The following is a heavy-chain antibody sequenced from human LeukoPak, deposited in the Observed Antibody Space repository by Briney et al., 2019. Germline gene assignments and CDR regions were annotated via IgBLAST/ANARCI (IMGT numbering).Heavy chain of an antibody. CDR2: ISSSGSTI. J-gene: IGHJ4*02. Sequence: PGGSLRLSCAASGFTFSSYEMNWVRQAPGKGLEWVSYISSSGSTIYYADSVKGRFTISRDNAKNSLYLQMNSLRAEDTAVYYCARQGNYYALDYWGQGTLVTVSS. CDR3: ARQGNYYALDY. CDR1: GFTFSSYE. V-gene: IGHV3-48*03. D-gene: IGHD1-26*01.